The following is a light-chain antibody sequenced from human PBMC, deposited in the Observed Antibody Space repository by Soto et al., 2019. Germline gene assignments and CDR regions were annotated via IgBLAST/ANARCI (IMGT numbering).Light chain of an antibody. CDR3: QLGG. CDR2: GAS. Sequence: EIVLTQSPGSLSLSPGERATLSCRASQPIVATYLAWYQQKLGQAPRLLIYGASSRASGIPDRFSGGGSGTDFTLTITRLEPEDSAVYYWQLGGFGQGTKVEIQ. J-gene: IGKJ1*01. CDR1: QPIVATY. V-gene: IGKV3-20*01.